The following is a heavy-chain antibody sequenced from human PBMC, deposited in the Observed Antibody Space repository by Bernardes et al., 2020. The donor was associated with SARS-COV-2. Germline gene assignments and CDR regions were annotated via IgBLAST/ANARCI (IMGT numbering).Heavy chain of an antibody. CDR1: GGSITGHF. V-gene: IGHV4-59*08. J-gene: IGHJ4*02. CDR2: IYYSGTT. Sequence: SETLSLTCTVSGGSITGHFWSWIRQPPGKGLEYIGYIYYSGTTNYNPSLKSRVTISLDTSKNQFSLKLRSVTAADTAVYYCARHPDIVVVPAAIDYWGQGTLVTVSS. CDR3: ARHPDIVVVPAAIDY. D-gene: IGHD2-2*01.